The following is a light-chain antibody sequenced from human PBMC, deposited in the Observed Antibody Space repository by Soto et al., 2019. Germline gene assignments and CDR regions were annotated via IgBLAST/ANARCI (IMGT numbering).Light chain of an antibody. CDR2: GAS. J-gene: IGKJ1*01. CDR3: SQHNAYPRT. Sequence: DIQMTQSPSSLAASVGDRVTITCRASQGVGNEVGWYQQKPGKAPKRLIYGASTLQSGTPSRFSGSGSGTEFTLTISSLQPEDFTTYFCSQHNAYPRTFGQGTRVEMK. V-gene: IGKV1-17*01. CDR1: QGVGNE.